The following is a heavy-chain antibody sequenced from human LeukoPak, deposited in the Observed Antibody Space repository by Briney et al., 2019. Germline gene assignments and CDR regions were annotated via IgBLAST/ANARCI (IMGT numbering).Heavy chain of an antibody. CDR3: ARGECSSTSCYFDY. CDR1: GGSISSGGYS. D-gene: IGHD2-2*01. V-gene: IGHV4-30-2*01. CDR2: IYHSGST. Sequence: SETLSLTCAVSGGSISSGGYSWSWIRQPPGKGLEWIGYIYHSGSTYYNPSLKSRVTISVDRSKNQFSLKLSSVTAADTAVYYCARGECSSTSCYFDYWGQGTLVTVSS. J-gene: IGHJ4*02.